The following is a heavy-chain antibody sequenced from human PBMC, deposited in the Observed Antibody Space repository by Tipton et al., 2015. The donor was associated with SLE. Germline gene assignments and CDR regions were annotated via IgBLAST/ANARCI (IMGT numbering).Heavy chain of an antibody. CDR1: GFTFSSYG. CDR2: IWYDGSNK. CDR3: ARHRAHDAFDI. Sequence: SLRLSCAASGFTFSSYGMHWVRQAPGKGLEWVAVIWYDGSNKYYADSVKGRFTISRDNSKNTLYLQMNSLRAEDTAVYYCARHRAHDAFDIWGQGTMVTVSS. D-gene: IGHD3-10*01. J-gene: IGHJ3*02. V-gene: IGHV3-33*01.